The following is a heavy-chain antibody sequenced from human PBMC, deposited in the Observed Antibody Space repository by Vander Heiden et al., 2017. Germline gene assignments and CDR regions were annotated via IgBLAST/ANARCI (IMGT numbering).Heavy chain of an antibody. CDR3: AKVASHTVTTGEFDY. D-gene: IGHD4-17*01. Sequence: EVQLLESGGGLVQPGGSLRLSCAASGFTFSSYAMSWVCQAPGQGLEWVSAISGSGGSTYDADTVKGRYTISRDNSKNTLYLQMNSLRAEDTAVYYCAKVASHTVTTGEFDYWGQGTLVTVSS. CDR1: GFTFSSYA. CDR2: ISGSGGST. J-gene: IGHJ4*02. V-gene: IGHV3-23*01.